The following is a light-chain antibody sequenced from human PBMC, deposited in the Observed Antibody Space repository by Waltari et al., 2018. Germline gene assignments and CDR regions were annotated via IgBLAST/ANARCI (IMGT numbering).Light chain of an antibody. J-gene: IGLJ2*01. CDR2: KNV. V-gene: IGLV3-25*03. Sequence: SYELTQPPSLSVSPGQTARNTCSGDALSSQWAFWYQQNPGRSPILLLYKNVERPSEIPARFSVSHSATTVTFAISCVQAEDEADYYCQSRDSTTLFVFGAGTKLTVL. CDR3: QSRDSTTLFV. CDR1: ALSSQW.